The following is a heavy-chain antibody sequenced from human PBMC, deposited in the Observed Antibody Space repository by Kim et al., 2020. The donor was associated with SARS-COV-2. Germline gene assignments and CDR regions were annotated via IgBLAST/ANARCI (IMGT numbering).Heavy chain of an antibody. V-gene: IGHV4-59*01. Sequence: SETLSLTCTVSGGSISSYYWSWIRQPPGKGLEWIGYIYYSGSTNYNPSLKSRVTISVDTSKNQFSLKLSSVTAADTAVYYCARGLITMVRGVTTAFDIWGQGTMVTVSS. CDR2: IYYSGST. CDR1: GGSISSYY. D-gene: IGHD3-10*01. CDR3: ARGLITMVRGVTTAFDI. J-gene: IGHJ3*02.